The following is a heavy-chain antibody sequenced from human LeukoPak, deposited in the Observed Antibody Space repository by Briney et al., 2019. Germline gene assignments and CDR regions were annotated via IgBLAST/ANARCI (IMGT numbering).Heavy chain of an antibody. Sequence: SETLSLTCTVSGVSISSGGYYWSWIRQHPGKGLEWIGYIYYSGSTYYNPSLKSRLTISLDTSSNQFSLKLNSVTAADTAVYYCARGPVRDYSNYWGQGTLVTISS. CDR1: GVSISSGGYY. CDR2: IYYSGST. CDR3: ARGPVRDYSNY. V-gene: IGHV4-31*03. D-gene: IGHD4-11*01. J-gene: IGHJ4*02.